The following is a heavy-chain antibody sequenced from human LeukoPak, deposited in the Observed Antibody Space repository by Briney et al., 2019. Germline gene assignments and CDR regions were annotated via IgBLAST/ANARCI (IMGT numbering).Heavy chain of an antibody. V-gene: IGHV1-2*02. CDR2: INPNSGGT. CDR3: ARDSRFLEWPYYYYMDV. CDR1: GYTFTGYY. Sequence: ASVKVSCKASGYTFTGYYMHWVRQAPGQGLEWMGWINPNSGGTNYAQKFQGRVTMTRDTSISTAYMELSRLRSDDTAVYYCARDSRFLEWPYYYYMDVWGKGTTVTVSS. J-gene: IGHJ6*03. D-gene: IGHD3-3*01.